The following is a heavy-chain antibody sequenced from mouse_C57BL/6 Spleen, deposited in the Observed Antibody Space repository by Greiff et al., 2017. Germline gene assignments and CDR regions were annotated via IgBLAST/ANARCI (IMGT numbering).Heavy chain of an antibody. J-gene: IGHJ1*03. D-gene: IGHD1-1*01. CDR1: GYAFSSSW. V-gene: IGHV1-82*01. Sequence: QVQLQQSGPELVKPGASVKISCKASGYAFSSSWMNWVKQRPGKGLEWIGRIYPGDGDTNYNGKFKGKATLTADKSSSTAYMQLSSLTSEDSAVYFYARGGAYYGSSYWYFDVWGTGTTVTVSS. CDR3: ARGGAYYGSSYWYFDV. CDR2: IYPGDGDT.